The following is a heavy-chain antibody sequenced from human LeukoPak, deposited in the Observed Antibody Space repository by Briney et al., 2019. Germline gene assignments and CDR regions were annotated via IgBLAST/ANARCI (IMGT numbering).Heavy chain of an antibody. D-gene: IGHD6-13*01. J-gene: IGHJ4*02. CDR1: GFTFSGFG. Sequence: PGGSLRLSCAASGFTFSGFGLSWVRQAPGKGLEWVSAISGSGGSTYYADSVKGRFTISRDNSKNTLYLQMNSLRAEDTAVYYCAKLISYSSSWGYWGQGTLVTVSS. V-gene: IGHV3-23*01. CDR3: AKLISYSSSWGY. CDR2: ISGSGGST.